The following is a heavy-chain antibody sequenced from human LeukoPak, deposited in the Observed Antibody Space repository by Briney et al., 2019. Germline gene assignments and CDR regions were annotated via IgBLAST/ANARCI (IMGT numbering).Heavy chain of an antibody. Sequence: GGSLRLSCAVSGFTFSGFWMSWSRQAPGKGLEWVARINSDGSEGYYADVVKGRFTISRDNAKNSLYLQINSLRAEDTAVYYCARSSYSSSSSVWGQGTMVTVSS. J-gene: IGHJ3*01. CDR1: GFTFSGFW. D-gene: IGHD6-6*01. CDR3: ARSSYSSSSSV. V-gene: IGHV3-7*03. CDR2: INSDGSEG.